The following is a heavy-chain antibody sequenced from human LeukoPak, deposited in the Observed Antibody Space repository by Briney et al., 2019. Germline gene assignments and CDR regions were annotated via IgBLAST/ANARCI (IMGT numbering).Heavy chain of an antibody. CDR3: AFSQEMADAFDI. Sequence: SETLSLTCVVYGGPFSGYFWSWIRQPPGKGLEWIGEVNQSGSTNYNPSLKSRVTTSVDASNNRSSLKLSSVTAADTAVYYCAFSQEMADAFDIWGPGTMVTVSS. D-gene: IGHD5-24*01. J-gene: IGHJ3*02. CDR1: GGPFSGYF. V-gene: IGHV4-34*01. CDR2: VNQSGST.